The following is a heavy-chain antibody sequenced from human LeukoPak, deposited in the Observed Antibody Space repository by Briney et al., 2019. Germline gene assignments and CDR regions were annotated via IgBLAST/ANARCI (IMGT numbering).Heavy chain of an antibody. V-gene: IGHV1-18*01. CDR3: AREYGRYCTNGVCPPAY. D-gene: IGHD2-8*01. J-gene: IGHJ4*02. Sequence: ASVTVSCKASGYTFTSYGISWVRQAPGQGLEWMGWISAYNGNTNYAQKLQGRVTMTTDTSTSTAYMELRSLRSDDTAVYYCAREYGRYCTNGVCPPAYWGQGTLVTVSS. CDR1: GYTFTSYG. CDR2: ISAYNGNT.